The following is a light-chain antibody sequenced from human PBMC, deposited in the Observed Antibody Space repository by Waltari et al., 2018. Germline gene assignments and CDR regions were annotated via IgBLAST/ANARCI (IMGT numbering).Light chain of an antibody. Sequence: SYVLTQPPSVSVAPGQPASIPCGGDNIGIYSVHWYQQKPGQPPVLVIFYDSDRPSGIPARFSGSNSGNTATLTITSVEAGDEARYYCQVWHADIDPGVFGTGTEVTVL. CDR1: NIGIYS. J-gene: IGLJ1*01. CDR2: YDS. V-gene: IGLV3-21*04. CDR3: QVWHADIDPGV.